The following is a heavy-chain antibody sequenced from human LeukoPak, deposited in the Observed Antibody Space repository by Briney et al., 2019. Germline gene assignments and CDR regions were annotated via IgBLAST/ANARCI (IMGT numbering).Heavy chain of an antibody. CDR2: IIPIFGTA. V-gene: IGHV1-69*05. Sequence: SVKVSCKASGGTFSSYAISWVRQAPGQGLEWMGRIIPIFGTANYAQKFQGRVTITTDESTSTAYMELSGLRSEDTAVYYCARDRMVSSAFDYWGQGTLVTVSS. J-gene: IGHJ4*02. CDR1: GGTFSSYA. CDR3: ARDRMVSSAFDY. D-gene: IGHD6-19*01.